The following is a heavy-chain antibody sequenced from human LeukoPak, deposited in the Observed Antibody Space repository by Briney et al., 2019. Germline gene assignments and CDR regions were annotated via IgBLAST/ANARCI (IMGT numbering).Heavy chain of an antibody. V-gene: IGHV4-34*01. D-gene: IGHD3-22*01. J-gene: IGHJ4*02. CDR3: ARGTIYRTYYYDSSGYYSEYFDY. CDR2: INHSGRT. Sequence: SETLSLTCAVYGGSFSGYYWSWIRQPPGKGLEWIGEINHSGRTNYDPSLKSRVTISVDTSKNQFSLKLSSVTAADTAVYYCARGTIYRTYYYDSSGYYSEYFDYWGQGTLVTVSS. CDR1: GGSFSGYY.